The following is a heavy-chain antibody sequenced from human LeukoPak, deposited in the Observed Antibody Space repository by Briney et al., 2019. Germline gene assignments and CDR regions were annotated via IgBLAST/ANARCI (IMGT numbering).Heavy chain of an antibody. CDR1: GYTFTSYG. Sequence: ASVKVSRKASGYTFTSYGISWVRQAPGQGLEWMGWISAYNGNTNYAQKLQGRVTMTTDTSTSTAYMELRSLRSDDTAVYYCARDRGGYYDSSGFTSFDYWGQGTLVTVSS. V-gene: IGHV1-18*01. CDR2: ISAYNGNT. D-gene: IGHD3-22*01. J-gene: IGHJ4*02. CDR3: ARDRGGYYDSSGFTSFDY.